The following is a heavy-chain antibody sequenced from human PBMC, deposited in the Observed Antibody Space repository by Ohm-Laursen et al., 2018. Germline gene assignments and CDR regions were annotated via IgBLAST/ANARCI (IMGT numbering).Heavy chain of an antibody. J-gene: IGHJ4*02. CDR1: GFSLSNARMG. D-gene: IGHD6-13*01. Sequence: TLTLTCTVSGFSLSNARMGVSWIRQPPGKELEWIGEIDYSGSTDYNPTLRSRVTISVDTSKNQFSLRLNYVTAADTAVYFCARAHQFSSRIHAARYWGQGTLVSVSS. CDR2: IDYSGST. V-gene: IGHV4-61*01. CDR3: ARAHQFSSRIHAARY.